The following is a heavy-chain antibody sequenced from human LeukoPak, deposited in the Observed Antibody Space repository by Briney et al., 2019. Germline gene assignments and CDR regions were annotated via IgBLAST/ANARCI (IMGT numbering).Heavy chain of an antibody. CDR1: GFMFADHG. V-gene: IGHV3-23*01. CDR2: ISGSGSST. J-gene: IGHJ4*02. CDR3: AKGSRRSSWTPLDY. Sequence: PGGSLRLSCAASGFMFADHGMTWVRQVPGKGLEWVSTISGSGSSTYYADSVMGRFTISRDNSKNTLYLQMNSLRAEDTAIYYCAKGSRRSSWTPLDYWGQGTLVTVSS. D-gene: IGHD6-13*01.